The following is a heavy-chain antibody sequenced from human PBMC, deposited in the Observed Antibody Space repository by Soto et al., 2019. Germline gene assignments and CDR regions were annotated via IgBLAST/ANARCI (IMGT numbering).Heavy chain of an antibody. CDR2: IWYDGSNE. J-gene: IGHJ6*02. CDR3: ARDGQQASPYSLDV. D-gene: IGHD1-26*01. Sequence: PGGSLRLSCAASRFTFSNHGMHWVRQAPGKGLEWVAFIWYDGSNEYYADSVKGRFTTSRDSSKKRLYLQMNGLRAEDTAVYYCARDGQQASPYSLDVWGQGTTVSVSS. V-gene: IGHV3-33*01. CDR1: RFTFSNHG.